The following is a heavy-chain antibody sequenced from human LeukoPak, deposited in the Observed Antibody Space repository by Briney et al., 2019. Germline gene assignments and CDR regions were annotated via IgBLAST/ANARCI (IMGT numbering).Heavy chain of an antibody. J-gene: IGHJ2*01. D-gene: IGHD2-15*01. CDR3: ARDGGYWYFDL. CDR2: INSGGNT. CDR1: GFTFSGYA. V-gene: IGHV3-23*01. Sequence: GGSLRLSCAASGFTFSGYAMSWVRQAPGKGLEWVSTINSGGNTYYADSVKGRFTISRDNSKNTLYLQMNSLRAEDTAVYYCARDGGYWYFDLWGRGTLVTVSS.